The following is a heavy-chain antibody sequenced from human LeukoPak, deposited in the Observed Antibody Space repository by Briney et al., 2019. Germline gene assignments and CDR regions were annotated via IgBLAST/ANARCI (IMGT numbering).Heavy chain of an antibody. CDR3: ACGGNSWDDY. J-gene: IGHJ4*02. CDR1: GGSFSGYY. CDR2: INHSGST. V-gene: IGHV4-34*01. D-gene: IGHD4-23*01. Sequence: SETLSPTCAVYGGSFSGYYWSWIRQPPGKGLEWIGEINHSGSTNYNPSLKSRVTISVDTSKNQFSLKLSSVTAADTAVYYCACGGNSWDDYWGQGTLVTVSS.